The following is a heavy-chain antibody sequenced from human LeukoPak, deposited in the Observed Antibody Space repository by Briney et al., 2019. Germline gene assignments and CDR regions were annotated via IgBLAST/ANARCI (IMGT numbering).Heavy chain of an antibody. J-gene: IGHJ4*02. CDR2: VQNDGSDK. CDR3: AKERQLEPFDC. D-gene: IGHD1-1*01. V-gene: IGHV3-30*02. CDR1: GFSFSNYG. Sequence: GGSLRLSCAASGFSFSNYGMHWVRQTPGKGLKWVAFVQNDGSDKFFADSVKGRFTVSRDNSKNTLYLQMNSLRGDDTAVYYCAKERQLEPFDCWGQGTLVTVSS.